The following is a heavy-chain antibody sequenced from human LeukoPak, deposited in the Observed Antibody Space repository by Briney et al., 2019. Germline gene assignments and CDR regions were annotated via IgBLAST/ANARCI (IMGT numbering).Heavy chain of an antibody. J-gene: IGHJ4*02. CDR1: GFTFSSYA. CDR3: ARAVAAAGTFGYYFDY. CDR2: ISSNGGST. V-gene: IGHV3-64*01. Sequence: PGGSLRLSCAASGFTFSSYAMHWVRQAPGKGLEYFSAISSNGGSTYYANSVKGRFTISRDNSKNTLYLQMGSLRAEGMAVYYCARAVAAAGTFGYYFDYWGQGTLVTVSS. D-gene: IGHD6-13*01.